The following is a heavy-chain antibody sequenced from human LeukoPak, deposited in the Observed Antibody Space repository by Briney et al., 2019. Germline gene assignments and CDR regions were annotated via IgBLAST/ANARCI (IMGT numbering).Heavy chain of an antibody. Sequence: KSGGPLRLSCAASGFTFSSYSMNWVRQAPGKGLEWVSSISSSSSYIYYADSVKGRFTISRDNAKNSLYLQMNSLRAEDTAVYYCASLQDCSSTSCYQLDYWGQGTLVTVSS. V-gene: IGHV3-21*01. CDR2: ISSSSSYI. D-gene: IGHD2-2*01. CDR1: GFTFSSYS. CDR3: ASLQDCSSTSCYQLDY. J-gene: IGHJ4*02.